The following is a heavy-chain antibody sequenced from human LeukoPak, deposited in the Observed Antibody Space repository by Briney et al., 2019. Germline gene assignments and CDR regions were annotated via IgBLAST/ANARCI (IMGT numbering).Heavy chain of an antibody. CDR2: VYYTGST. D-gene: IGHD3-16*01. CDR1: GYSISSGYY. Sequence: SETLSLTCTVSGYSISSGYYWGWIRQPPGKGLEWIGSVYYTGSTYYNPSLKSRVTISVDTSKNQFSLKLSSVTAADTAVYYCAKDDDWGRFNHWGQGTLVTVSS. CDR3: AKDDDWGRFNH. V-gene: IGHV4-38-2*02. J-gene: IGHJ1*01.